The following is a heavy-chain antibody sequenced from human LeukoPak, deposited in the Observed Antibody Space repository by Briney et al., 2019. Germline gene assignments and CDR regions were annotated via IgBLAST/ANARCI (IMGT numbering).Heavy chain of an antibody. V-gene: IGHV3-30*02. CDR1: GLTFSNFP. Sequence: PGGSLRLSCAASGLTFSNFPMHWVRQAPGKGLEWVALIQDDGATTNYADSVRGRFTISRDNSKSTVYLQMNSLKPDDTAVYYCATHSITLVVVISPFDYWGQGTLVTVSS. J-gene: IGHJ4*02. CDR3: ATHSITLVVVISPFDY. D-gene: IGHD3-22*01. CDR2: IQDDGATT.